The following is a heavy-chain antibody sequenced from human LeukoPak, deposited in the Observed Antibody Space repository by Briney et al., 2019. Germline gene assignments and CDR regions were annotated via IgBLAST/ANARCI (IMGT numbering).Heavy chain of an antibody. CDR1: GYTFTSYG. V-gene: IGHV1-18*01. J-gene: IGHJ4*02. CDR2: ISAYNGNT. CDR3: ERGYYDFWSGYYHFDY. D-gene: IGHD3-3*01. Sequence: ASVKVSCKASGYTFTSYGISWVRQAPGQGLEWMGWISAYNGNTNYAQKLQGRVTMTTDTSTSTAYMELRSLRSDDTAVYYCERGYYDFWSGYYHFDYWGQGTLVTVSS.